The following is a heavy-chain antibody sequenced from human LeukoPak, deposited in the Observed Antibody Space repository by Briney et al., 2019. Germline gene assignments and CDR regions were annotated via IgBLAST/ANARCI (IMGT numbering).Heavy chain of an antibody. CDR1: GGSISSYY. D-gene: IGHD6-13*01. J-gene: IGHJ5*02. V-gene: IGHV4-59*01. CDR3: ARGTAAAGTFWFDP. CDR2: IYYSGST. Sequence: SETLSLTCTVSGGSISSYYWSRIRQPPGKGLEWIGYIYYSGSTNYNPSLKRRGTISVDTSKHQFSLKLSSVTAADTAVYYCARGTAAAGTFWFDPWGQGTLVTVSS.